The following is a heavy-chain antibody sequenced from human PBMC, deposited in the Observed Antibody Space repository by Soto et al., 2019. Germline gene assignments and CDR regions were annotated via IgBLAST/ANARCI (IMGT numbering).Heavy chain of an antibody. Sequence: QVQLQQWGAGLLKPSETLSLTCAVYGGSFSGYYWSWIRQPPGKGLEWIGEINHSGSTNYNPSLKRRVTISVDTAKNPFSLKLSSVTAADTAVYYCAGYRQRSFDYWGQGTLVTVSS. CDR1: GGSFSGYY. CDR3: AGYRQRSFDY. J-gene: IGHJ4*02. V-gene: IGHV4-34*01. D-gene: IGHD6-25*01. CDR2: INHSGST.